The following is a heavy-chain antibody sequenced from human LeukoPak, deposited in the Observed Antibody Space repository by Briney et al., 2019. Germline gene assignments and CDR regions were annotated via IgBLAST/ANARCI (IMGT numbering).Heavy chain of an antibody. D-gene: IGHD5-12*01. Sequence: SETLSLTCTVSGGSISSSSYYWGWIRQPPGKGLEWIGSIYYSGSTNYNPSLKSRVTTSVDTSKNQFSLRLSSVTAADTAVYYCARHGGETIVAMILHAFDMWGQGTMVTVSS. V-gene: IGHV4-61*05. J-gene: IGHJ3*02. CDR1: GGSISSSSYY. CDR2: IYYSGST. CDR3: ARHGGETIVAMILHAFDM.